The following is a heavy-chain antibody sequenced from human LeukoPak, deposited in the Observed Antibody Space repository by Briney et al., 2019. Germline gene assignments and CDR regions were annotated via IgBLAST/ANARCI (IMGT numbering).Heavy chain of an antibody. CDR3: AMRERLASAFDY. Sequence: SQTLSLTCTVSGGSISSASYYWSWIRQPAGKGLEWIGRIYTSGSTNYNPSLKSRVTISVDTSKNQFSLKLSSVTAADTAVYYCAMRERLASAFDYWGQGTLVTVSS. D-gene: IGHD6-13*01. CDR1: GGSISSASYY. V-gene: IGHV4-61*02. J-gene: IGHJ4*02. CDR2: IYTSGST.